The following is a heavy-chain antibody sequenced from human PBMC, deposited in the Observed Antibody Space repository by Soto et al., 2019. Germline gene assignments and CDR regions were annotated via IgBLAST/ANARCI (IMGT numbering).Heavy chain of an antibody. CDR1: GFTFSNYA. V-gene: IGHV3-23*01. J-gene: IGHJ4*02. D-gene: IGHD3-10*01. CDR2: IIGSGGTT. Sequence: EVQLLESGGGLVQPGGSLRLSCAASGFTFSNYAMSWVRQAPGKGLEWVSAIIGSGGTTYYADSVKGRFTISRDNSKNTVYMQMTSLRAEDTAVYYCAEGVIWFGELSPRGQGTLVTVSS. CDR3: AEGVIWFGELSP.